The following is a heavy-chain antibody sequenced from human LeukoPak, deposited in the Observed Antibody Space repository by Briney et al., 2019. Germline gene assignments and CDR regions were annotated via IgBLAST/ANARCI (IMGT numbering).Heavy chain of an antibody. CDR3: ARTKFMVRGVIYWFVP. V-gene: IGHV4-59*08. Sequence: PSETLSLTCTVSGGSISSYYWSWIRQPPGKGLEWIGYIYYSGSTNYSPSLKSRVTISVDTSKNQFSLKLSSVTAADTAVYYCARTKFMVRGVIYWFVPWGQGTLVTVSS. J-gene: IGHJ5*02. CDR1: GGSISSYY. D-gene: IGHD3-10*01. CDR2: IYYSGST.